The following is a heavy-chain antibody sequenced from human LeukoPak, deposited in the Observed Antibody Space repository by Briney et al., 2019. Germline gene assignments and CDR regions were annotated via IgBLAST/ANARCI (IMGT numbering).Heavy chain of an antibody. V-gene: IGHV1-69*06. CDR2: IIPIFGTA. CDR1: GGTFSSYA. Sequence: GASVKVSCKASGGTFSSYAISWVRQAPGQGLEWMGGIIPIFGTANYAQKFQGRVTITADKSTSTAYMELSSLRSEDTAVYYCARDYRGFMRFGESYYAFDIWGQGTMVTVSS. J-gene: IGHJ3*02. CDR3: ARDYRGFMRFGESYYAFDI. D-gene: IGHD3-10*01.